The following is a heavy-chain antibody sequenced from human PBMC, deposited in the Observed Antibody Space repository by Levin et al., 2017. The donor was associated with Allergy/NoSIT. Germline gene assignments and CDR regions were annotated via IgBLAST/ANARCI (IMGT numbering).Heavy chain of an antibody. Sequence: GESLKISCAASGFTFSDYYMSWIRQAPGKGLEWVSYISSSGSTIYYADSVKGRFTISRDNAKNSLYLQMNSLRAEDTAVYYCARDRKAVSDYWGQGTLVTVSS. J-gene: IGHJ4*02. D-gene: IGHD6-19*01. CDR2: ISSSGSTI. CDR1: GFTFSDYY. V-gene: IGHV3-11*01. CDR3: ARDRKAVSDY.